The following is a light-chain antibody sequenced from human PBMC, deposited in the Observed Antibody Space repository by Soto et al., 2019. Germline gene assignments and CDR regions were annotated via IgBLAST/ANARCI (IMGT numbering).Light chain of an antibody. CDR3: DEYYTGRT. Sequence: DIVMTQSPDSLTVSLGERATINCKSSQSLLSNSHTKNYLAWYQQKPGQPPKLLIYWASTRESGVPDRFTGGGSVTDFGVNISALKAKDAAVYFGDEYYTGRTFGRGTRVDIK. J-gene: IGKJ1*01. CDR1: QSLLSNSHTKNY. V-gene: IGKV4-1*01. CDR2: WAS.